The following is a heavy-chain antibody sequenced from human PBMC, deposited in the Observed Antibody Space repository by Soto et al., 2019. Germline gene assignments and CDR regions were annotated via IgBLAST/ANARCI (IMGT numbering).Heavy chain of an antibody. D-gene: IGHD3-3*01. CDR3: TTDSSAGRCLEWLLFDY. CDR1: GFTFSNAW. CDR2: IKSKTDGVTT. J-gene: IGHJ4*02. Sequence: GGSLRLSCAASGFTFSNAWMSWVRQAPGKGLEWVGRIKSKTDGVTTDYAAPVKGRFTISRDDSKNTLYLQMNSLKTEDTAVYYCTTDSSAGRCLEWLLFDYWGQGTLVTVSS. V-gene: IGHV3-15*01.